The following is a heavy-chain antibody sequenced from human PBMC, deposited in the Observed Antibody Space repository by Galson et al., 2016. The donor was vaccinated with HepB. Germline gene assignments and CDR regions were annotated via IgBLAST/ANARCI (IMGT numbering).Heavy chain of an antibody. D-gene: IGHD3-16*01. CDR3: VKDVTEGGMVI. J-gene: IGHJ6*02. CDR2: IIWRNGDR. Sequence: SLRLSCAASESISDDHGVHWVRQAPGKGLEWVSGIIWRNGDRGYADSVKGRFTTSRDNAKNSLYLQMNSLRVEDPALCYCVKDVTEGGMVIWGQGTKVTVS. CDR1: ESISDDHG. V-gene: IGHV3-9*02.